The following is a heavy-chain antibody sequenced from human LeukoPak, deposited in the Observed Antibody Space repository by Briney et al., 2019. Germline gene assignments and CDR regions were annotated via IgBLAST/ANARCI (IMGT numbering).Heavy chain of an antibody. V-gene: IGHV1-18*04. CDR1: GYTFTSYG. CDR3: ARVFWTTVTKYFDY. Sequence: ASVKVSCKASGYTFTSYGISWVRQAPGQGLEWMGWFSAYNGNTNYAQKLQGRVTMTTDTSTSTAYMELRSLRSDDTAVYYCARVFWTTVTKYFDYWGQGTLVTVSS. CDR2: FSAYNGNT. J-gene: IGHJ4*02. D-gene: IGHD4-17*01.